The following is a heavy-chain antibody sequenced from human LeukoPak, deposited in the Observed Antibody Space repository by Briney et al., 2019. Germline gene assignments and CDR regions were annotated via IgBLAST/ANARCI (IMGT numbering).Heavy chain of an antibody. D-gene: IGHD6-19*01. V-gene: IGHV3-49*03. CDR2: IRSKAYGGTT. J-gene: IGHJ4*02. Sequence: GGSLRLSCTASGFTFGDYAMSWFRQAPGKGLEWVGFIRSKAYGGTTEYAASVKGRFTISRDDSRSIAYLQMNSLKTEDTAVYYCTREYSSGKGDYWGQGTLVTVSS. CDR3: TREYSSGKGDY. CDR1: GFTFGDYA.